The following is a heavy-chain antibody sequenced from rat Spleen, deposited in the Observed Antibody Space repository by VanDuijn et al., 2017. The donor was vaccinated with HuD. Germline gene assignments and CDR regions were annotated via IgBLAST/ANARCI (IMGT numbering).Heavy chain of an antibody. CDR3: ARVHSHWYFDF. CDR1: GFSLTSYH. V-gene: IGHV2-32*01. J-gene: IGHJ1*01. CDR2: MWTGGSA. Sequence: QVQLKESGPGLVQPSQTLSLTCTVSGFSLTSYHVHWVRQPPGKGLEWMGVMWTGGSAEYNSALKSRLSITRDTSKSQVFLKMTSLQTEDTATYYCARVHSHWYFDFWGPGTMVTVSS. D-gene: IGHD3-5*01.